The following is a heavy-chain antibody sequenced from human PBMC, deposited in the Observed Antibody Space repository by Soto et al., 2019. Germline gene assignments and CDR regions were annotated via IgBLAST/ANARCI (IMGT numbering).Heavy chain of an antibody. D-gene: IGHD1-26*01. V-gene: IGHV1-18*01. CDR2: ISAYNGNT. CDR3: ARDPVVGATTEYYYYGMDV. Sequence: GASVKVSCKASGYTFTSYGISWVRQAPGQGLERMGWISAYNGNTNYAQKLQGRVTMTTDTSTSTAYMELRSLRSDDTAVYYCARDPVVGATTEYYYYGMDVWGQGTTVTVSS. J-gene: IGHJ6*02. CDR1: GYTFTSYG.